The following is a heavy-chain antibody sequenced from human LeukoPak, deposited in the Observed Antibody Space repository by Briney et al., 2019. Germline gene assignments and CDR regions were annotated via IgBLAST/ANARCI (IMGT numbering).Heavy chain of an antibody. CDR3: ARGPRLLWFGESRYYYYGMDV. J-gene: IGHJ6*02. CDR1: GYTFTGYY. V-gene: IGHV1-46*01. CDR2: INPSGGST. Sequence: ASVKVSCKASGYTFTGYYMHWVRQAPGQGLEWMGIINPSGGSTSYAQKFQGRVTMTRDTSTSTVYMELSSLRSEDTAVYYCARGPRLLWFGESRYYYYGMDVWGQGTTVTVSS. D-gene: IGHD3-10*01.